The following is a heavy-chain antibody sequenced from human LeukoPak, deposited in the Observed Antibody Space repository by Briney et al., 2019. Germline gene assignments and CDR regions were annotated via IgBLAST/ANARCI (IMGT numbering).Heavy chain of an antibody. V-gene: IGHV1-8*01. D-gene: IGHD6-25*01. CDR2: VNPNRGDT. CDR1: GYTFTSYD. Sequence: ASVKVSCKASGYTFTSYDINWVRQATGQGLEWVGWVNPNRGDTGYAQKFQGRVSMTRSTSISTAYMELSSLRSEDTAVYYCARGLVTAAGDFDYWGQGTLVTVSS. CDR3: ARGLVTAAGDFDY. J-gene: IGHJ4*02.